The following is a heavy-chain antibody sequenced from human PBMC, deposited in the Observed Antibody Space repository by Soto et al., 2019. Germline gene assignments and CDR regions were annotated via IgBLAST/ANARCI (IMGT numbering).Heavy chain of an antibody. D-gene: IGHD7-27*01. V-gene: IGHV3-23*01. Sequence: VQLLESGGDLVQPGGSLRLSCVASGFILNNYAMSWVRQAPGKGLEWVSTLGGTDGDSDGVPWYEDSVKGRFTISRDSSANTLFLHMDNLRAEDSALYYCVKRGRNWGAFDFWGQGTTVVVSS. J-gene: IGHJ3*01. CDR3: VKRGRNWGAFDF. CDR1: GFILNNYA. CDR2: LGGTDGDSDGVP.